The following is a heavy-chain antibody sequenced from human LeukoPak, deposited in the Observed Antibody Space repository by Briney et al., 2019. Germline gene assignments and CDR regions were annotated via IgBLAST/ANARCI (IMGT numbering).Heavy chain of an antibody. D-gene: IGHD6-13*01. V-gene: IGHV3-53*01. J-gene: IGHJ4*02. CDR2: IYSGGST. Sequence: GGSLRLSCAASGFTVSSNYMSWVRQAPGKGLEWVSVIYSGGSTYYADSVKGRFTISRDNSKNTLYLQMNSLRAEDTAVYYCARYSSSWYSYFDYWGQGTLVTVSS. CDR3: ARYSSSWYSYFDY. CDR1: GFTVSSNY.